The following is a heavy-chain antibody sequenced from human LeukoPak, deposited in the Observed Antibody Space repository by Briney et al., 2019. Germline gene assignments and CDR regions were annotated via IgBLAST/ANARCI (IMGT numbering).Heavy chain of an antibody. J-gene: IGHJ4*02. CDR2: LSSDGVNK. Sequence: GGSLRLSCAASGFTFSSYWMSWVRQTPGKGLEWVAILSSDGVNKRYADSVQGRFTISRDNFKNTLYLQMSSLTAEDTAVYFCARDPGTIFDVLNYHFDNWGQGTLVTVSS. CDR1: GFTFSSYW. D-gene: IGHD3-3*01. V-gene: IGHV3-30-3*01. CDR3: ARDPGTIFDVLNYHFDN.